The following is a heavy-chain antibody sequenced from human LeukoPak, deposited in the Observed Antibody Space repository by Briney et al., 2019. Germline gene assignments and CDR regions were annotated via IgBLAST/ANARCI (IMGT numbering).Heavy chain of an antibody. V-gene: IGHV3-23*01. CDR1: GFTFSNYA. Sequence: GGSLRLSCAASGFTFSNYAMSWVRQAPGKGLERVSGISGSGVSTNYADSVKGRFTISRDNSKGTPYLQMNSLRAEDTAVYYCARNLAAAGTDYWGQGTLVTVSS. CDR3: ARNLAAAGTDY. D-gene: IGHD6-13*01. CDR2: ISGSGVST. J-gene: IGHJ4*02.